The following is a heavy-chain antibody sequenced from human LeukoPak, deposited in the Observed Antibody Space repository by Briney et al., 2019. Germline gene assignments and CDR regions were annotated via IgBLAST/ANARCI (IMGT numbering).Heavy chain of an antibody. CDR1: GYTFTAYY. Sequence: ASVTVSCKASGYTFTAYYMHWVRQAPGQGLEWMGWINPNSSGTNYAQKFQGRVTMTRDTSISTAYMELSRLRSDDTAVYYCARDRVVVPSAFDYWGQGTLVTVSS. CDR3: ARDRVVVPSAFDY. J-gene: IGHJ4*02. D-gene: IGHD2-2*01. CDR2: INPNSSGT. V-gene: IGHV1-2*02.